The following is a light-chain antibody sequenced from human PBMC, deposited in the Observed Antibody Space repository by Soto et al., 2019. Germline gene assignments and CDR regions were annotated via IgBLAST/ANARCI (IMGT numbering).Light chain of an antibody. CDR3: SSYTTSYFYV. V-gene: IGLV2-14*01. CDR1: GRDIGAYNY. Sequence: QSALTQPASVSGSPGQSITISCTGSGRDIGAYNYVSWYQQHPGKAPKLIIYGVKNRPSGVSNRFSASKSAFTASLTISGLQAEDEADYYCSSYTTSYFYVFGPAKKLTV. CDR2: GVK. J-gene: IGLJ1*01.